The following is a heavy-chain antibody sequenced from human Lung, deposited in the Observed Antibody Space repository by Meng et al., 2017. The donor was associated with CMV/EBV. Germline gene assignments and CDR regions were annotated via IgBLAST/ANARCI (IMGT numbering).Heavy chain of an antibody. D-gene: IGHD3-10*01. CDR3: ACNSGDC. Sequence: GGSLRLSCAASGFTFSSHWMCWVRQAPGKGLEWVANIKADGSEKYYVDSVKGRFTVSGDNAKNSLYLQMNSLRAEDTAVYYCACNSGDCWGQGTLVTVSS. V-gene: IGHV3-7*01. J-gene: IGHJ4*02. CDR2: IKADGSEK. CDR1: GFTFSSHW.